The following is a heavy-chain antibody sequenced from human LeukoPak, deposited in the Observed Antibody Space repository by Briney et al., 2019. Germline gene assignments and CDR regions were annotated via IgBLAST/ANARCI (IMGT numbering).Heavy chain of an antibody. D-gene: IGHD4-17*01. J-gene: IGHJ4*02. CDR1: GGSISPYY. V-gene: IGHV4-59*08. CDR3: ARLHGDYAAFDY. CDR2: VHYSGTT. Sequence: SETLSLTCTVSGGSISPYYWTWIRQPPGKTLEWIGFVHYSGTTNYNPSLKSRVTISVDTSKNQFSLKLSSVTAADTAVYYCARLHGDYAAFDYWGQGTLVTVSS.